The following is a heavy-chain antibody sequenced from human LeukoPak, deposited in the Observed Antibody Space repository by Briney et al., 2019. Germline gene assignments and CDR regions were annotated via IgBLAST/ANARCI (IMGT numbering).Heavy chain of an antibody. J-gene: IGHJ6*02. Sequence: GGSLRLSCAASGFTFSNYAMTWVRQAPGRGLEWVSGTSGSGGRTNYADSVKGRFTISRDNSKNTLYLQMNSLRVEDTAVYYCAKDRDQRTQYYYYYYGMDVWGQGTTVTVSS. CDR3: AKDRDQRTQYYYYYYGMDV. CDR2: TSGSGGRT. V-gene: IGHV3-23*01. D-gene: IGHD2-2*01. CDR1: GFTFSNYA.